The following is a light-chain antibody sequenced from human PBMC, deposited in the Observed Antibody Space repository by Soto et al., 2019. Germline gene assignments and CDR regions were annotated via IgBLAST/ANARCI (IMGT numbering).Light chain of an antibody. J-gene: IGKJ2*01. CDR1: QSVSTD. CDR2: DAS. V-gene: IGKV1-5*01. Sequence: DIQMTQSPSTLSASVGDRVTITCRASQSVSTDLAWYQQRPGKAPKFLIYDASSLESGVPSRFSGSGSGTEFSLTISSPQPDDFATYYCQQYSSYAPYTFGQGTKLEI. CDR3: QQYSSYAPYT.